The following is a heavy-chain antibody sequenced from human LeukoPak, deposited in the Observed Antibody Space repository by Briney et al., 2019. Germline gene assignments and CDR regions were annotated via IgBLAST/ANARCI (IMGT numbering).Heavy chain of an antibody. CDR1: GFSLSTSGVV. CDR2: IYWDDYK. D-gene: IGHD3-3*01. J-gene: IGHJ4*02. CDR3: AHLRFLEWLFGY. V-gene: IGHV2-5*02. Sequence: SGPTLVKPTQTLTLTCTFSGFSLSTSGVVVGWIHQPPGKALYWLALIYWDDYKRYSTSLKSMLTSTKDTSKNQVVITMTNMNPVDTATYYCAHLRFLEWLFGYWGQGTLVNVSS.